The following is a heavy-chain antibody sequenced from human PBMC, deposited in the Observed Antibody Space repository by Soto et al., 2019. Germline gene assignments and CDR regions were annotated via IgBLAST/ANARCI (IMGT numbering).Heavy chain of an antibody. V-gene: IGHV3-30*03. J-gene: IGHJ4*02. CDR1: GFTFSDYG. CDR3: ATDLNDGGRLDY. D-gene: IGHD1-1*01. CDR2: ISYDGSNK. Sequence: QVQLVESGGGVVQPGRSLRLSCAASGFTFSDYGMHWVRQAPGKGLEWVAVISYDGSNKYYADSVKGRFTISRDNSKNTLYLQLNSLRTEDTAVYYCATDLNDGGRLDYWGQGTLVTVSS.